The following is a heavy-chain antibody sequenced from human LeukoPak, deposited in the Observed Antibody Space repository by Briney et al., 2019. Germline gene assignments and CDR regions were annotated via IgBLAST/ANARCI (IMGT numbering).Heavy chain of an antibody. CDR1: GGSIRSYY. V-gene: IGHV4-38-2*02. CDR2: IYHSGST. D-gene: IGHD6-6*01. CDR3: ARPTARLGWFDP. Sequence: SETLSLTCTVSGGSIRSYYWSWIRQPPGKGLEWIGSIYHSGSTYHNPSLKSRVTISVDTSKNQFSLKLRSVTAADTAVYYCARPTARLGWFDPWGQGTLVTVSS. J-gene: IGHJ5*02.